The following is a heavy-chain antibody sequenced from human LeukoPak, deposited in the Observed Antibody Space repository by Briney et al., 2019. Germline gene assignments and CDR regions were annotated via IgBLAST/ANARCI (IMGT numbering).Heavy chain of an antibody. D-gene: IGHD2-21*02. CDR3: AKDLFVVTANSGY. J-gene: IGHJ4*02. V-gene: IGHV3-23*01. Sequence: GGSLRLSCAASGFTFSSYAMSWVRQAPGKGLEWVSAIRGSGGSTYYADSVKGRFTISRDNSKNTLYLQMNSLRAEDTAVYYCAKDLFVVTANSGYWGQGTLVTVSS. CDR1: GFTFSSYA. CDR2: IRGSGGST.